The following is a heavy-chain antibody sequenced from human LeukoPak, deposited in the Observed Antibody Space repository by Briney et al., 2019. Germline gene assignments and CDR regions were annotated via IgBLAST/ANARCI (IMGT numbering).Heavy chain of an antibody. CDR3: ARDRYVETATIGTYDY. J-gene: IGHJ4*02. Sequence: GGSLRLSCAASGFTLSDYYMSWIRQAPGKGLEWVSYISSSGSTIYYADSVKGRFTISRDNAKNSLYLQMNSLRAEDTAVYYCARDRYVETATIGTYDYWGQGTLVTVSS. CDR2: ISSSGSTI. CDR1: GFTLSDYY. V-gene: IGHV3-11*01. D-gene: IGHD5-24*01.